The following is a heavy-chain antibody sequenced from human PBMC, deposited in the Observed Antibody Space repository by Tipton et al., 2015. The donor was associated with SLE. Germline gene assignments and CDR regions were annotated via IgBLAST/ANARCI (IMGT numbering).Heavy chain of an antibody. J-gene: IGHJ6*03. CDR3: ARAPGLVRDYCYYCSMDV. CDR1: GGSFSGYY. D-gene: IGHD3/OR15-3a*01. Sequence: LRLSCAVYGGSFSGYYWSWIRQPPGKGLEWIGEINHSGGTNYNPSLKSRVTISVDTTKNQFTLKLRSVTAADTAVYYCARAPGLVRDYCYYCSMDVWGKGTTVTVSS. CDR2: INHSGGT. V-gene: IGHV4-34*01.